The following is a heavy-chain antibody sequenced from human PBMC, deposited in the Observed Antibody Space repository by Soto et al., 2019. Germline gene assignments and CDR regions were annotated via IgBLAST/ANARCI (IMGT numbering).Heavy chain of an antibody. Sequence: GASVKVSCKASGYTFTGYYMHWVRQAPGQGLEWMGWINPNSGGSNYAQKFQGGVTMTRDTSISTAYMELSRLRSDDTAVYYCARDAVAGPTNWFDPWGQGTLVTVSS. D-gene: IGHD6-19*01. CDR2: INPNSGGS. V-gene: IGHV1-2*02. CDR3: ARDAVAGPTNWFDP. J-gene: IGHJ5*02. CDR1: GYTFTGYY.